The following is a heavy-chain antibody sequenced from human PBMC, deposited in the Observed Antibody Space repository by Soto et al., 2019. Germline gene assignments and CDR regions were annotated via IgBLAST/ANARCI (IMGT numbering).Heavy chain of an antibody. CDR2: MNPNSGNT. Sequence: ASVKVSCKVSGYTFTSYDINWVRQATGQGLEWMGWMNPNSGNTGYAQKFQGRVTMTRNTSISTAYMELSSLRSEDTAVYYCARGTSSYVYAVAEGLNDWFDPWGQGTLVTVSS. D-gene: IGHD6-19*01. J-gene: IGHJ5*02. CDR3: ARGTSSYVYAVAEGLNDWFDP. CDR1: GYTFTSYD. V-gene: IGHV1-8*01.